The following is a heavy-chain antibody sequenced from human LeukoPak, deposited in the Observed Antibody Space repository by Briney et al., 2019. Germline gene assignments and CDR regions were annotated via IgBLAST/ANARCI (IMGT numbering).Heavy chain of an antibody. J-gene: IGHJ1*01. CDR1: GFTFSIYG. CDR3: AKEGIAVAYFQH. D-gene: IGHD6-19*01. Sequence: GRSLRLSCAASGFTFSIYGMQWVRQAPEKGVEWVAVILNDRSNKYYADSVEGRFTIYRDNTKNPQYLQMNSERAEDTAVYYCAKEGIAVAYFQHWGQGTLVTVSS. CDR2: ILNDRSNK. V-gene: IGHV3-33*03.